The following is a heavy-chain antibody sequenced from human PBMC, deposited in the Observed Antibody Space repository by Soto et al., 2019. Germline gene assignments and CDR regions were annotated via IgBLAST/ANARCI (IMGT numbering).Heavy chain of an antibody. D-gene: IGHD3-3*01. CDR3: ARDKGDFWSGYPLNWFEP. CDR2: INPNSGGT. V-gene: IGHV1-2*02. Sequence: ASVKVSCKASGYTFTGYYMHWVRQAPGQGLEWMGWINPNSGGTNYAQKFQGRVTMTRDTSISTAYMELSRLRSDDTAVYYCARDKGDFWSGYPLNWFEPWGQGTLVTSPQ. CDR1: GYTFTGYY. J-gene: IGHJ5*02.